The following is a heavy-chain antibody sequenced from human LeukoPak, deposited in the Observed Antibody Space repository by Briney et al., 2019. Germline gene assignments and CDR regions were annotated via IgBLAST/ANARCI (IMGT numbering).Heavy chain of an antibody. J-gene: IGHJ4*02. V-gene: IGHV3-48*01. CDR2: VSGSGSTV. Sequence: HPGGSLGLSCAASGFTFSDHIMNRVRQLPGKRLEWVAYVSGSGSTVYYADSVKGRFTISRDNGKSSLYLQMNSLRVEDTALYYCVRQFASWGQGTLVTVSS. CDR1: GFTFSDHI. CDR3: VRQFAS.